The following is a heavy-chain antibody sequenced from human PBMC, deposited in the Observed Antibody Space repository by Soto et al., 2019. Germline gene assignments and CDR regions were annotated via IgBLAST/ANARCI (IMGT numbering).Heavy chain of an antibody. Sequence: QVQLVQSGAEVKKPGSSVKVSCKASGGTFSSYTISWVRQAPGQGLEWMGRIIPILGIANYAQKFQGRVTITADKSTSTAYMELSSLRSEDTAVYYCARDPSSSDIVVVPAAMPGIGYYYYGMDVWGQGTTVTVSS. V-gene: IGHV1-69*08. CDR3: ARDPSSSDIVVVPAAMPGIGYYYYGMDV. J-gene: IGHJ6*02. CDR2: IIPILGIA. D-gene: IGHD2-2*01. CDR1: GGTFSSYT.